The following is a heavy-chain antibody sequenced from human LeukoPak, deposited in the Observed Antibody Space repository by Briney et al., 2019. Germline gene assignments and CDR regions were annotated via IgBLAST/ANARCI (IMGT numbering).Heavy chain of an antibody. Sequence: ASVKVPCKASGGTFSSYAISWVRQAPGQGLEWMGGIIPIFGTANYAQKFQGRVTITTDDSTSTAYMELSSLRSEDTAVYYCARHYYGSGRGSYYMDVWGKGTAVTVSS. CDR2: IIPIFGTA. CDR1: GGTFSSYA. CDR3: ARHYYGSGRGSYYMDV. D-gene: IGHD3-10*01. J-gene: IGHJ6*03. V-gene: IGHV1-69*05.